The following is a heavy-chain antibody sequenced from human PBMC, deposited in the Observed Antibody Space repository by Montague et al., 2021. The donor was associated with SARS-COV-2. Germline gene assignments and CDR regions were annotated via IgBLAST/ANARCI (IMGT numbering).Heavy chain of an antibody. Sequence: TLSLTCTVSGASISSGDSYWSWIRQHPGKGLEWIGFTFHNGGSYYNPSLKSRVLISVDTSKNQFSLKLISVTAADTAVYYCAKNWGSGITYNWFDPWGQGTLVTVSS. CDR3: AKNWGSGITYNWFDP. J-gene: IGHJ5*02. CDR1: GASISSGDSY. CDR2: TFHNGGS. V-gene: IGHV4-31*03. D-gene: IGHD1-20*01.